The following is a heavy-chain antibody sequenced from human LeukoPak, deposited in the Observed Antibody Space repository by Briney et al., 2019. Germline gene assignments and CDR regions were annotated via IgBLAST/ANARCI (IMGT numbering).Heavy chain of an antibody. CDR2: ITYDGSNK. V-gene: IGHV3-30*18. Sequence: GGSMRLSCAASGFTFSSYWMHWVRQAPGKGLEWVAVITYDGSNKYYADSVKGRFTISRDNSKNTLYLQMNSLRAEDTAVYYCAKVHHDYYDSSGYAFDIWGQGTMVTVSS. J-gene: IGHJ3*02. CDR3: AKVHHDYYDSSGYAFDI. CDR1: GFTFSSYW. D-gene: IGHD3-22*01.